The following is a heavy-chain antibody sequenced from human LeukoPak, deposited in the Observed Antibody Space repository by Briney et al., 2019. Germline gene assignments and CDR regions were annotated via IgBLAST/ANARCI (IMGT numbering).Heavy chain of an antibody. CDR3: ARGGVAARLGY. D-gene: IGHD6-6*01. Sequence: SETLSLTCAVYGGSFSDYYWSWIRQPPGKGLEWIGEINQNRGAFYNPSLKSRVSISEDTSMNQVSLKLTSVTAADTAIYCCARGGVAARLGYWGQGTLVTVSS. J-gene: IGHJ4*02. CDR2: INQNRGA. CDR1: GGSFSDYY. V-gene: IGHV4-34*01.